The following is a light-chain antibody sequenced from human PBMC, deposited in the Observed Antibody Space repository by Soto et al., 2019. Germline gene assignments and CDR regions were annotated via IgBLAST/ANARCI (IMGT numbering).Light chain of an antibody. CDR2: EAS. V-gene: IGKV1-5*03. Sequence: DIQMTQSPSTLSASVGDRVTITCRASQSISSWLVWYQQKPGKAPKLLIHEASNLESGVSSRFSGSGSGTEFTLTISSLQPDDFATYYCRHYNSYPITFGQGTRLEIK. CDR3: RHYNSYPIT. J-gene: IGKJ5*01. CDR1: QSISSW.